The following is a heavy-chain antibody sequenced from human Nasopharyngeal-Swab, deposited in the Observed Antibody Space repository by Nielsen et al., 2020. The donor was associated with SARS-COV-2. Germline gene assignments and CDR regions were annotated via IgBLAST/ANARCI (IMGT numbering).Heavy chain of an antibody. V-gene: IGHV1-8*01. Sequence: ASVKVSCKVSGYTLTELSMHWVRQAPGKGLEWMGWMNPNSGNTGYAQKFQGRVTMTRNTSISTAYMELSSLRSEDTAVYYCARAPTGTIFGVVLLYYYGMDVWGQGTTVTVSS. CDR1: GYTLTELS. CDR3: ARAPTGTIFGVVLLYYYGMDV. J-gene: IGHJ6*02. D-gene: IGHD3-3*01. CDR2: MNPNSGNT.